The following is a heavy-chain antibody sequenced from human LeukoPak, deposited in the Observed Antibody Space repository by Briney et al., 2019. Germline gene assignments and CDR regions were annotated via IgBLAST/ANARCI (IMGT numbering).Heavy chain of an antibody. CDR1: GASITSYY. V-gene: IGHV4-59*01. Sequence: SETLSLTCTVSGASITSYYWSWIRQTPGKGLEWIGYIHHTGSTNYNPSLKSRVTMSVDTSKNQFSLRLTSVTAADTAVYYCTRDRWLDFWGQGTLVTVSS. J-gene: IGHJ5*01. CDR3: TRDRWLDF. CDR2: IHHTGST.